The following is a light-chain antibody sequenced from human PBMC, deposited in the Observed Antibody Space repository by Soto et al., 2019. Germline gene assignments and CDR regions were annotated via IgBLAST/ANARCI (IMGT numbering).Light chain of an antibody. CDR2: YVT. Sequence: LTQPRSVARSSGPSVTVSCTGTSSDVGGYNYVAWYRQYPGEAPKLLIYYVTERLSGVPDRFSASKSGNTASLTLSGLQVEDEADYYCCSYAGCQILYIVGTGTKVTVL. J-gene: IGLJ1*01. CDR3: CSYAGCQILYI. V-gene: IGLV2-11*02. CDR1: SSDVGGYNY.